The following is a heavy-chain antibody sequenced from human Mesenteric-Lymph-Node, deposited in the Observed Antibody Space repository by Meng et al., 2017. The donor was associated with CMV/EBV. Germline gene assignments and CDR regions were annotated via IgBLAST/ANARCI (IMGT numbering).Heavy chain of an antibody. CDR1: GFTFSDYP. J-gene: IGHJ4*02. V-gene: IGHV3-21*01. CDR2: ISRRSDYI. CDR3: AKVGFYGSGSYDY. Sequence: CAASGFTFSDYPMHWVRQAPGKGLEWVSSISRRSDYIYYADSLKGRFTISRDNANNSLYLQMNSLRAEDTAVYYCAKVGFYGSGSYDYWGQGALVTVSS. D-gene: IGHD3-10*01.